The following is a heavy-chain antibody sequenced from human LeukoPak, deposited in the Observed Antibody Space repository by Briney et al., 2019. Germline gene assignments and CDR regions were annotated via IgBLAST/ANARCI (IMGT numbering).Heavy chain of an antibody. D-gene: IGHD3-22*01. CDR3: ARTSDSSGYYFDY. CDR2: IYYSGST. V-gene: IGHV4-30-4*01. J-gene: IGHJ4*02. CDR1: GGSISSYY. Sequence: SETLSLTCTVSGGSISSYYWSWIRQPPGKGLEWIGYIYYSGSTYYNPSLKSRVTISVDTSKNQFSLKLSSVTAADTAVYYCARTSDSSGYYFDYWGQGTLVTVSS.